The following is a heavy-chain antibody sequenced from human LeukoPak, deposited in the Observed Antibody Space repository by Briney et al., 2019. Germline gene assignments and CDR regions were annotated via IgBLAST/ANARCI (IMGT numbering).Heavy chain of an antibody. CDR2: ISAYNGNT. CDR1: GGTFSSYG. V-gene: IGHV1-18*01. Sequence: ASVKVSCKASGGTFSSYGISWVRQAPGQGLEWMGWISAYNGNTNYAQKLQGRVTMTTDTSTSTAYMELRSLRSDDTAVYYCAREGDYYGSGSYNTPIDFDYWGQGTLVTVSS. CDR3: AREGDYYGSGSYNTPIDFDY. J-gene: IGHJ4*02. D-gene: IGHD3-10*01.